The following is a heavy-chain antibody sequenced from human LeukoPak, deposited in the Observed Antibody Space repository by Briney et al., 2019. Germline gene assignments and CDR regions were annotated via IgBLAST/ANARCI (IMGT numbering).Heavy chain of an antibody. J-gene: IGHJ4*02. CDR1: GFTFSSYE. CDR3: ARGLVAATHRY. Sequence: GGSLRPSCAASGFTFSSYEMNWVRQAPGKGLEWVSYISSSGSTIYYADSVKGRFTISRDNAKNSLYLQMNSLRAEDTAVYYCARGLVAATHRYWGQGTLVTVSS. V-gene: IGHV3-48*03. D-gene: IGHD2-15*01. CDR2: ISSSGSTI.